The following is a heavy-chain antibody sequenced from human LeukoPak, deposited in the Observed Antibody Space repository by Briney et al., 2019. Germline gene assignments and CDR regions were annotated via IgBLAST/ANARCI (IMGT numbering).Heavy chain of an antibody. V-gene: IGHV4-34*01. CDR2: INHSGST. Sequence: PSETLSLTCAVYGGSFSGYYWSWIRQPPGKGLQWIGEINHSGSTNYNPSLKSRVTISVDTSKNQFSLKLSSVTAADTAVYYCARDEIYYYYGMDVWGQGTTVTVSS. CDR1: GGSFSGYY. CDR3: ARDEIYYYYGMDV. J-gene: IGHJ6*02.